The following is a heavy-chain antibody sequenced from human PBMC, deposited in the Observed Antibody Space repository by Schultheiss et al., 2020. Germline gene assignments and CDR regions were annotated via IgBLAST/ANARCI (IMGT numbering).Heavy chain of an antibody. Sequence: GGSLRLSCAASGFTFSNAWMSWVRQAPGKGLEWVGRIKSKTDGGTTDYAAPVKGRFTISRDDSKNTLYLQMNSLKTEDTAVYYCTTNYDILTGYIYYYYGMDVWGQGTTVTVSS. CDR2: IKSKTDGGTT. CDR3: TTNYDILTGYIYYYYGMDV. D-gene: IGHD3-9*01. V-gene: IGHV3-15*01. J-gene: IGHJ6*02. CDR1: GFTFSNAW.